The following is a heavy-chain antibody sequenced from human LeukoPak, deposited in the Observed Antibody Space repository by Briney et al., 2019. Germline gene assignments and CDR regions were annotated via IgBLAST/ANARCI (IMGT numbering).Heavy chain of an antibody. J-gene: IGHJ4*02. D-gene: IGHD6-13*01. CDR2: ISVYNGNT. V-gene: IGHV1-18*01. CDR1: GYTFTNYG. CDR3: ARDREAAGQRLTDY. Sequence: ASVKVSCKASGYTFTNYGITWVRQAPGQGLEWMGWISVYNGNTNYAQKLQGRVTMTTDTSTSTAYMELRSLRSDDTAIYYCARDREAAGQRLTDYWGQGTLVTVSS.